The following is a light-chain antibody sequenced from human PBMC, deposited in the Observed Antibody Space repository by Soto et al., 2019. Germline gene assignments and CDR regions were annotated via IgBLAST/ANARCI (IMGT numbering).Light chain of an antibody. Sequence: DIVMTQSPATLSVSPGERATLSCRASQSFSSNLAWYQQKPGQAPRLLIYGASTRATGVPARFSGSGSGTEFTLTISSLQSEDFATYYCQQANSYPISFGQGTRLEIK. CDR3: QQANSYPIS. CDR1: QSFSSN. CDR2: GAS. J-gene: IGKJ5*01. V-gene: IGKV3-15*01.